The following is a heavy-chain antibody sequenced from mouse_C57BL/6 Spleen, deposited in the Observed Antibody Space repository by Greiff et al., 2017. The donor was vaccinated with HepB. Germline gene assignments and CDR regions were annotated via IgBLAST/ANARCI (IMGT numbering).Heavy chain of an antibody. J-gene: IGHJ4*01. Sequence: EVQGVESGGGLVKPGGSLKLSCAASGFTFSSYAMSWVRQTPEKRLEWVATISDGGSSTYYPDNVKGRFTISRDNAKNNLYLQMSHLKSEDTAMYYCARDSNYDAMDYWGQGTSVTVSS. CDR1: GFTFSSYA. CDR2: ISDGGSST. D-gene: IGHD2-5*01. CDR3: ARDSNYDAMDY. V-gene: IGHV5-4*01.